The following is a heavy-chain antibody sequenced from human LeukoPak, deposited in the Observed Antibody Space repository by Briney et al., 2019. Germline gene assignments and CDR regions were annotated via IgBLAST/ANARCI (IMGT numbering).Heavy chain of an antibody. D-gene: IGHD3-3*01. J-gene: IGHJ4*02. CDR2: MNPNRGNT. V-gene: IGHV1-8*03. Sequence: ASVTVSCKASGYTFTSYDINWVRQAAGQGLEWMGWMNPNRGNTGYAQKFQGRVTITRNTSISTAYMELSSLRSEDTAVYYCARGRRDDFWSGYFFDYWGQGTLVTVSS. CDR3: ARGRRDDFWSGYFFDY. CDR1: GYTFTSYD.